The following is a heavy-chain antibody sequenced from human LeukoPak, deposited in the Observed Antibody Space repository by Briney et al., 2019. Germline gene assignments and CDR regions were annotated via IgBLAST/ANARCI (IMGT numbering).Heavy chain of an antibody. CDR2: IKHDGSET. CDR3: ARGGIFYYDSSGYFTGDC. J-gene: IGHJ4*02. Sequence: PGGSLRLSCAASGFTFNNYCMTWVRQAPGKGLEWVTSIKHDGSETFYVDSVKGRFTISRDNTANSLYLQMNSLRAEDTAVYCCARGGIFYYDSSGYFTGDCWGQGTLVTVSS. CDR1: GFTFNNYC. D-gene: IGHD3-22*01. V-gene: IGHV3-7*04.